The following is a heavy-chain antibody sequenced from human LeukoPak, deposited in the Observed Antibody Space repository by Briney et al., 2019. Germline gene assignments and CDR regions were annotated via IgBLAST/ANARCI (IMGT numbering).Heavy chain of an antibody. D-gene: IGHD3-9*01. CDR2: ISSSSTYT. CDR3: AKDRGYDVLTGFYDY. V-gene: IGHV3-11*05. J-gene: IGHJ4*02. CDR1: GFTFSDYY. Sequence: KTGGSLRLSCAASGFTFSDYYMSWIRQAPGKGLEWVSYISSSSTYTNYADSVKGRFTISRDNAKNSLYLQMNSLRAEDTAVYYCAKDRGYDVLTGFYDYWGQGTLVTVSS.